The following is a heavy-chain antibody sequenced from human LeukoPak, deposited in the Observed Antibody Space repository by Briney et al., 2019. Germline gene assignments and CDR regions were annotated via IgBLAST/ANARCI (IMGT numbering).Heavy chain of an antibody. CDR2: INHSGST. J-gene: IGHJ4*02. CDR1: GGSFSGYY. Sequence: PAETLSLTCAVYGGSFSGYYWSWIRQPPGKGLEWIGEINHSGSTNYNPSLKSRVTISVDTSKNQFSLNVSSVTAAGTAVYYCASREMATIDIGGQGTLVTVSS. CDR3: ASREMATIDI. V-gene: IGHV4-34*01. D-gene: IGHD5-24*01.